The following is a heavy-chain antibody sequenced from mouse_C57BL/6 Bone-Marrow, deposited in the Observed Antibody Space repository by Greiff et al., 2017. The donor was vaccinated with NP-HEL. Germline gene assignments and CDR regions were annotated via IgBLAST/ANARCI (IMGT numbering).Heavy chain of an antibody. CDR1: GYTFTSYG. V-gene: IGHV1-81*01. D-gene: IGHD2-5*01. CDR2: IYPRSGNT. CDR3: ARCHYSNYGRYFDY. J-gene: IGHJ2*01. Sequence: VQLQQSGAELARPGASVKLSCKASGYTFTSYGISWVKQRTGQGLEWIGEIYPRSGNTYYNEKFKGKATLTADKSSSTAYMELRSLTSEDSAVYFCARCHYSNYGRYFDYWGQGTTLTVSS.